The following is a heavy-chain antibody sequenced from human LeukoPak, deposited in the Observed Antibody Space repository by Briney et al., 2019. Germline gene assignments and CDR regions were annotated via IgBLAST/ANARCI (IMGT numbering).Heavy chain of an antibody. Sequence: PSETLSLTCTVSGGSISSSSYYWGWIRQPPGKGLEWIGSIYYSGSTYYNPSLKSRVTISVDTSKNQFSLKLSSVTAADTAVYYCARHPHLGSSWYDDAFDIWGQGTMVTVSS. CDR3: ARHPHLGSSWYDDAFDI. J-gene: IGHJ3*02. D-gene: IGHD6-13*01. V-gene: IGHV4-39*01. CDR2: IYYSGST. CDR1: GGSISSSSYY.